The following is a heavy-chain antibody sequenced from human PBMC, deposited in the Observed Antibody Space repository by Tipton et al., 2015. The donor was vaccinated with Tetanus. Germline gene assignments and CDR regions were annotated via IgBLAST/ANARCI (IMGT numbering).Heavy chain of an antibody. Sequence: TLSLTCTVSGGSVRSGDYSWNWIRQPPGKGREWIGYIYQTGTTYYNPSLKGRVTISMDRSHTQLSLRLDSLTAADTAVYYCARVKGTYNHYGLDVWGQGTTVTVAS. CDR1: GGSVRSGDYS. V-gene: IGHV4-30-2*01. CDR2: IYQTGTT. CDR3: ARVKGTYNHYGLDV. J-gene: IGHJ6*02. D-gene: IGHD3-10*01.